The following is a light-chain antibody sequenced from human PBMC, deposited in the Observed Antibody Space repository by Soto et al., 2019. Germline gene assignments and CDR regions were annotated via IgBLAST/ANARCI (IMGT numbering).Light chain of an antibody. J-gene: IGKJ1*01. Sequence: EIVLTQSPATLSLSPGERATLSCRASQSVSSYLAWYQQKPGQAPRLLIYDASNRATGIPPRFSGSGSGTDFTHTISSLEPEDLAVYYCHQRSNWPPWPFGQGTKVEIK. V-gene: IGKV3-11*01. CDR2: DAS. CDR1: QSVSSY. CDR3: HQRSNWPPWP.